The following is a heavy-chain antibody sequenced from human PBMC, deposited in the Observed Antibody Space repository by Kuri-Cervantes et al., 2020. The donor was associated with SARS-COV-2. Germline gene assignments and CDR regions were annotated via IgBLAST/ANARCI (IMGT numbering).Heavy chain of an antibody. CDR2: ISGSGGST. CDR3: AKEGYDFWSGGKRAPLDY. CDR1: ESSISSYA. V-gene: IGHV3-23*01. D-gene: IGHD3-3*01. Sequence: GESLKISCAASESSISSYAMSWVRQAPGKGLEWVSAISGSGGSTYYADSVKGRFTISRDNSKNTLYLQMNSLRAEDTGVYYCAKEGYDFWSGGKRAPLDYWGQGTLVTVSS. J-gene: IGHJ4*02.